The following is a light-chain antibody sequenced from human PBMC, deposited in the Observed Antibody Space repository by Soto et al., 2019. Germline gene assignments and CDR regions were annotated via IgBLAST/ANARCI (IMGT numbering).Light chain of an antibody. Sequence: QSALTQPPSASGSPGQSVTISCTGTSSDVGGYDYVSWYQQLPGTAPKLLIYDNNKRPSGIPDRFSGSKSGTSGTLDITGLQTGDEADYYCATWDYSLTGEVFGGGTKVTVL. CDR3: ATWDYSLTGEV. J-gene: IGLJ2*01. V-gene: IGLV1-51*01. CDR1: SSDVGGYDY. CDR2: DNN.